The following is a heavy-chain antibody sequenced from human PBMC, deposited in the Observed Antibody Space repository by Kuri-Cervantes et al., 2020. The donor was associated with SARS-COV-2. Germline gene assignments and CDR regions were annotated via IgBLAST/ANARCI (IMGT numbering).Heavy chain of an antibody. CDR3: ARGSSSWEASYYYYYGMDV. D-gene: IGHD6-13*01. J-gene: IGHJ6*02. CDR1: GGTFSSYA. V-gene: IGHV1-69*04. Sequence: SVKVSSKASGGTFSSYAISWVRQAPGQGLEWVGRIIPILGIANYAQKFQGKVTITADKSTSTAYMELSSLRSEDTAVYYCARGSSSWEASYYYYYGMDVWGQGTTVTVSS. CDR2: IIPILGIA.